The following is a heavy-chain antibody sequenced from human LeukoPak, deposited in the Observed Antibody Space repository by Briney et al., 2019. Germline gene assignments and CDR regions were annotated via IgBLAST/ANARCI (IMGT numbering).Heavy chain of an antibody. CDR1: GGSTSSSDYF. V-gene: IGHV4-39*07. CDR2: IDFGGRS. CDR3: ASRYGWGSSGTFDY. J-gene: IGHJ4*02. D-gene: IGHD3-10*01. Sequence: PSESLCDTSTEPGGSTSSSDYFWGWIRHPPGKWLEWIGNIDFGGRSYYKPSLKSRVTISVTTPRNQFSLNLNSLTATDTACNYCASRYGWGSSGTFDYWGQRTLVTVSS.